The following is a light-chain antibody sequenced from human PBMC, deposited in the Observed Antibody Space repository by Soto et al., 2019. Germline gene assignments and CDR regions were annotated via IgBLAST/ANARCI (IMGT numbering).Light chain of an antibody. CDR2: VEGSGAY. Sequence: QPVLTQSSSASASLGSSVKLTCTLSRGHSSHIIAWHQQQPGKAPRYLMKVEGSGAYNKGSGIPDRFSGSSSGADRYLTISNLQSEDEADYYCETWDSNSRVFGGGTKLTVL. CDR3: ETWDSNSRV. J-gene: IGLJ3*02. CDR1: RGHSSHI. V-gene: IGLV4-60*03.